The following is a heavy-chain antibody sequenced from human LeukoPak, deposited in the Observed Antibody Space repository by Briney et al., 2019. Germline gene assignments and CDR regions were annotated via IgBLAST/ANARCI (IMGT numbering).Heavy chain of an antibody. CDR1: DGSIRSGGYD. CDR2: IYYRGSA. D-gene: IGHD3-10*01. V-gene: IGHV4-61*08. Sequence: SETLSLTCTVSDGSIRSGGYDWSWIRQPPGKGLEWIGYIYYRGSANYNPSLKSRVTISVDTSKNQFSLKLTSVTAADTAVYYCARAGVYYASGSYLAYWGQGTPVTVSS. CDR3: ARAGVYYASGSYLAY. J-gene: IGHJ4*02.